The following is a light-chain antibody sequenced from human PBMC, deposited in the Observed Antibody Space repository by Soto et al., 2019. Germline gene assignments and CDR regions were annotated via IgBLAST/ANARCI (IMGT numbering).Light chain of an antibody. V-gene: IGKV3-20*01. CDR1: QSVSSSY. Sequence: EIVMTQSPVTLSVSPGERATLSCRASQSVSSSYLAWYQQKPGQAPRLLIYGASSRATGIPDRFSGSGSGTDFTLTISRLEPEDFAVYYCQQYSISSTFGQGTKVDI. J-gene: IGKJ1*01. CDR3: QQYSISST. CDR2: GAS.